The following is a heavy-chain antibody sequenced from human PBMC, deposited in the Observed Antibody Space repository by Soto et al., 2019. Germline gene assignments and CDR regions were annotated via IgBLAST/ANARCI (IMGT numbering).Heavy chain of an antibody. D-gene: IGHD3-3*01. J-gene: IGHJ4*02. CDR3: AKEATRSATHLDY. CDR1: GFTFSNYA. CDR2: ISGSGGST. Sequence: EVQLLESGGGLVQPGGSLRLSCAASGFTFSNYAMSWVRQAPGKGLEWVSSISGSGGSTYYADSVKGRFTVSRDNSKNTGYLQMNSRRIEDTAVYYCAKEATRSATHLDYWGQGTLVTVSS. V-gene: IGHV3-23*01.